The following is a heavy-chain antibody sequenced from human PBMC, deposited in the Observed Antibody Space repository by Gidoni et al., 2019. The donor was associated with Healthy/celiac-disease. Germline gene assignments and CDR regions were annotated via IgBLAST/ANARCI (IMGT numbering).Heavy chain of an antibody. CDR3: ARDYCTNGVCYTGWFDY. Sequence: QVQLVESGGGVVQPGRSLILSCSASGSTFSSYGMHWVRQAPGKGLEWVAVISNDGSNKYYAESVKGRFTISRDNSKNTLYLKMNSLRAEDTAVYYCARDYCTNGVCYTGWFDYWGQGTLVTVSS. J-gene: IGHJ4*02. CDR1: GSTFSSYG. D-gene: IGHD2-8*01. CDR2: ISNDGSNK. V-gene: IGHV3-30-3*01.